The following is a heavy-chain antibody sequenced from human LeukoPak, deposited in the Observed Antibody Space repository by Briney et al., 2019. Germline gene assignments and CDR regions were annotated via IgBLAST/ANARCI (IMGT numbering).Heavy chain of an antibody. D-gene: IGHD2-21*01. CDR3: ALWGGGGFDI. CDR1: GGSISSYY. CDR2: IYYSGST. V-gene: IGHV4-39*01. Sequence: SETLSLTCTASGGSISSYYWGWIRQPPGRGLEWIGRIYYSGSTLYNPSLKSRVIISVDASKNQFSLMLGSVTAADTAVYYCALWGGGGFDIWGQGKMVTVSS. J-gene: IGHJ3*02.